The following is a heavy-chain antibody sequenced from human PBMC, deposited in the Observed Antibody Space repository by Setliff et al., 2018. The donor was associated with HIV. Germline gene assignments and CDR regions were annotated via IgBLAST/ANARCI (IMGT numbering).Heavy chain of an antibody. CDR3: ARDGCDGNKCYLYNWFDP. CDR1: GYTFSSHS. CDR2: INAGNGNT. Sequence: RASVKVSCKASGYTFSSHSIHWVRQAPGQGLEWMGWINAGNGNTKYSQKFQRRSTITRDTSASTVFMELSSLTSEDTAVYYCARDGCDGNKCYLYNWFDPWGQGTLVTVSS. V-gene: IGHV1-3*01. D-gene: IGHD2-15*01. J-gene: IGHJ5*02.